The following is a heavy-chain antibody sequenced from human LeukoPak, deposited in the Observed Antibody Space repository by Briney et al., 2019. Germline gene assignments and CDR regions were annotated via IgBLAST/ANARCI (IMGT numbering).Heavy chain of an antibody. V-gene: IGHV3-7*01. CDR2: IKEDGSEK. CDR1: GFTYSRYW. Sequence: GGSLRLSCAASGFTYSRYWMTWVRQAPGKGLEWVANIKEDGSEKKYVDSVKGRFTISRDNAKNSLYLQMNSLRVEDTAVYYCARTSTGRGFFIDYWGQGTLVTVSS. CDR3: ARTSTGRGFFIDY. D-gene: IGHD3-10*01. J-gene: IGHJ4*02.